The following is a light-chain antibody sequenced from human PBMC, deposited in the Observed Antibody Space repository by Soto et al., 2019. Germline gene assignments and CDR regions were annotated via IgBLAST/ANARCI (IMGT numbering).Light chain of an antibody. J-gene: IGKJ2*01. CDR3: HQYNTLNT. CDR1: QNVNSN. Sequence: EIAMTQSPATLSVSPGQRATLSCRASQNVNSNLAWYQQKPGHAPSLLMYNVSTRATGFPARFSGSGSGTAFTLTSISLQYEDSDICHYHQYNTLNTFGQGTKVEIK. V-gene: IGKV3-15*01. CDR2: NVS.